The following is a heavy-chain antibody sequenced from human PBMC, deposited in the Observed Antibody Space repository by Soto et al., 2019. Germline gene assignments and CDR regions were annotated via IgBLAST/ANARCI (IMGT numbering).Heavy chain of an antibody. D-gene: IGHD2-8*02. V-gene: IGHV3-11*01. CDR2: ISSSGSSI. Sequence: QVQLVESGGGLVKPGGSLRLSCAASGFTFSDYSMSWIRQAPGKGLEWVSYISSSGSSIYYADSVKVRFTICRDNAKNSLYLQMNSLTAEDTAVYHCARPCSYCNCGGPGNWFDPWGQGTLVTVYS. CDR1: GFTFSDYS. CDR3: ARPCSYCNCGGPGNWFDP. J-gene: IGHJ5*02.